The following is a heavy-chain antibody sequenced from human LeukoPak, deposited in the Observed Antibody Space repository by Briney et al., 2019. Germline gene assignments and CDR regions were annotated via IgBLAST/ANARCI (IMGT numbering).Heavy chain of an antibody. CDR1: GFTFSSYW. J-gene: IGHJ4*02. Sequence: PGVSLRLSCAASGFTFSSYWMHWVRQVPGKGLVWVARINPGGSSITYADSVKGRFTISRDNAKNTLYLQMDSLRAEDTGVYYCARSNQADDCWGQGTLVTVSS. V-gene: IGHV3-74*01. CDR2: INPGGSSI. CDR3: ARSNQADDC. D-gene: IGHD1-14*01.